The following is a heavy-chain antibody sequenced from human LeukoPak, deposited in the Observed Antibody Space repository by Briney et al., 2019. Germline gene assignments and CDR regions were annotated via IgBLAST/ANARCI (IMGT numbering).Heavy chain of an antibody. Sequence: SGRSLRLSCAASGFTFSSYGIHWVRQAPGKGLEWVAFIRYDGSNKYYADSVKGRFTISRDNSKNTLYLQMNSLRAEDTAVYYCAKDQRYYDSSGPAFDYWGQGTLVTISS. D-gene: IGHD3-22*01. CDR2: IRYDGSNK. J-gene: IGHJ4*02. CDR1: GFTFSSYG. CDR3: AKDQRYYDSSGPAFDY. V-gene: IGHV3-30*02.